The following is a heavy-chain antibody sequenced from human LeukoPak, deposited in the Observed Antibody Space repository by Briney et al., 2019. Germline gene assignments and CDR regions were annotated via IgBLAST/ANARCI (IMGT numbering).Heavy chain of an antibody. CDR3: ARVRDGDYGQY. V-gene: IGHV4-31*03. J-gene: IGHJ4*02. CDR1: GGSISSGGYY. CDR2: IYYSRST. Sequence: SETLSLTCTVSGGSISSGGYYWSWIRQHPGKGLEWIGYIYYSRSTYYNPSLKSRVTISVDTSKNQFSLKLSSVTAADTAVYYYARVRDGDYGQYWGQGTQVTVSS. D-gene: IGHD4-17*01.